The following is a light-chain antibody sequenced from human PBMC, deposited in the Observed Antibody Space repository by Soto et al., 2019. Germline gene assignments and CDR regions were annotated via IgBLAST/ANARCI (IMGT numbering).Light chain of an antibody. CDR1: QSINTW. CDR3: QQCTNWPLRT. Sequence: DIQMTQSPSTLSASVGDRVTITCRASQSINTWLAWYQQKPGKAPKLLIHDASSLEGGVPARFSGSGSGTEFTLTITSLEPEDFAVYYCQQCTNWPLRTFGGGTKVDIK. CDR2: DAS. V-gene: IGKV1-5*01. J-gene: IGKJ4*01.